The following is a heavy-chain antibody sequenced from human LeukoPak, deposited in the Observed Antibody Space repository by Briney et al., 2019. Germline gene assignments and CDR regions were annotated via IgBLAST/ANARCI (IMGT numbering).Heavy chain of an antibody. Sequence: GGSLRLSCEASGFILSTAWMTWVRQAPGKGLEWVAVISYDGSNKYYADSVKGRFTISRDNSKNTLYLQMNSLRAEDTAVYYCARDAPPYSGSFDNFDYWGQGTLVTVSS. CDR1: GFILSTAW. D-gene: IGHD1-26*01. CDR3: ARDAPPYSGSFDNFDY. V-gene: IGHV3-30-3*01. J-gene: IGHJ4*02. CDR2: ISYDGSNK.